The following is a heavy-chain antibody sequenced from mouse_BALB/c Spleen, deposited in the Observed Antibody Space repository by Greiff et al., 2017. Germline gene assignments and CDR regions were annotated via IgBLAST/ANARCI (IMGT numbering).Heavy chain of an antibody. D-gene: IGHD2-4*01. Sequence: QVQLKQPGAELVRPGASVKLSCKASGYTFTSYWINWVKQRPGQGLEWIGNIYPSDSYTNYNQKFKDKATLTVDKSSSTAYMQLSSPTSEDSAVYYCTRAITTTGYYFDYWGQGTTLTVSS. CDR1: GYTFTSYW. J-gene: IGHJ2*01. CDR3: TRAITTTGYYFDY. V-gene: IGHV1-69*02. CDR2: IYPSDSYT.